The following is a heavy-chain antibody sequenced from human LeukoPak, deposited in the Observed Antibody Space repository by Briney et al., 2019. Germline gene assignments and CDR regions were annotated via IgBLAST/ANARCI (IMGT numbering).Heavy chain of an antibody. J-gene: IGHJ3*02. Sequence: SETLSLTCTVSSVSISTSNYYWGSVRQPPGRALEWSGNIFYSPSLKTRVTISPDPSRNQFSLKLNAVTAADTAVYYCARSNGYGLIDIWGQGTMVTVSS. CDR2: IF. CDR3: ARSNGYGLIDI. CDR1: SVSISTSNYY. V-gene: IGHV4-61*05. D-gene: IGHD3-10*01.